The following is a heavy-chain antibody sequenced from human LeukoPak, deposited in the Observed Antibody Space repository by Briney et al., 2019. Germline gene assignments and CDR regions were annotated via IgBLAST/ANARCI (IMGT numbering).Heavy chain of an antibody. J-gene: IGHJ3*02. D-gene: IGHD5-12*01. CDR1: GFTVSSNY. V-gene: IGHV3-66*01. CDR3: ARGTPGWMSDAFDI. CDR2: IYSGGST. Sequence: GGSLRLSCAASGFTVSSNYMSWVRQAPGKGLEWVSVIYSGGSTYYADSVKGRFTISRDNSKNTLYLQMNSLRAEDMAVYYCARGTPGWMSDAFDIWGQGTMVTVSS.